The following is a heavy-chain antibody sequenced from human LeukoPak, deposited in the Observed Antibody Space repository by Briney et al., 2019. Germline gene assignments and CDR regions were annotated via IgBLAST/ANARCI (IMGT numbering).Heavy chain of an antibody. V-gene: IGHV3-33*01. D-gene: IGHD1-1*01. CDR3: ARGSLQLERRPLDY. CDR2: IWYDGNNK. Sequence: GGSLRLSCAASGFTFSSYGMHWVRQAPGKGLEWVAVIWYDGNNKYYADSVKGRFTISRDNSKNTLYPQTNSLRAEDTAVYYCARGSLQLERRPLDYWGQGTLLTVSS. CDR1: GFTFSSYG. J-gene: IGHJ4*02.